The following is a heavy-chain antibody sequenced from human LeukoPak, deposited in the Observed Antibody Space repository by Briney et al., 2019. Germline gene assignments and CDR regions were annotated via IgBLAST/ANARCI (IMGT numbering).Heavy chain of an antibody. D-gene: IGHD1-20*01. Sequence: PRGSPRLSCAASGFTFSDHDMDWVRQAPGKGLEWVGRTRNKANSYTTEYAASVKGRFTISRHDSKNSLYLQMNSLKTEDTAVYHCVTGNRFDFWGQGTLVTVSS. CDR2: TRNKANSYTT. V-gene: IGHV3-72*01. CDR1: GFTFSDHD. CDR3: VTGNRFDF. J-gene: IGHJ4*02.